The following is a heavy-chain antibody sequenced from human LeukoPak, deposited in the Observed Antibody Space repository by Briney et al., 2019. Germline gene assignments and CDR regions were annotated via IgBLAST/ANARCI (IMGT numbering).Heavy chain of an antibody. Sequence: GGSLRLSCAASGFTFSDYYMSWIRQAPGKGLEWVSYISSSGSTIYYADSVKGRFTISRDNAKNSLYLQMNSLRAEDTAVYYCARATSGGGTMYYYYYYYMDVWGKGTTVTVSS. J-gene: IGHJ6*03. CDR2: ISSSGSTI. CDR3: ARATSGGGTMYYYYYYYMDV. CDR1: GFTFSDYY. D-gene: IGHD6-19*01. V-gene: IGHV3-11*04.